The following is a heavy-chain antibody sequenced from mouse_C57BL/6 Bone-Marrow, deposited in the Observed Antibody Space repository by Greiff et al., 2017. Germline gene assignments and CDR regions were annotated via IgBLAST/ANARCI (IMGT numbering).Heavy chain of an antibody. V-gene: IGHV7-3*01. J-gene: IGHJ2*01. CDR2: IRNKANGYTT. D-gene: IGHD2-1*01. CDR3: ARSVTVFDY. CDR1: GFTFTDYY. Sequence: EVKLMESGGGLVQPGGSLSLSCAASGFTFTDYYMSWVRQPPGKALEWLGFIRNKANGYTTEYSASVKGRFTISRDNSQSILYLQMNALRAEDSATYYCARSVTVFDYWGQGTTLTVSS.